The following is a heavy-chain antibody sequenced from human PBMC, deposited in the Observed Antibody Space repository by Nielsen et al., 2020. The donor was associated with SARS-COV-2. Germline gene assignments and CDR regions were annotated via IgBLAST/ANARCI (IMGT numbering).Heavy chain of an antibody. V-gene: IGHV4-39*01. Sequence: SETLSLTCTVSGGSISSSSYYWGWIRQPPGKGLEWIGSIYYSGSTYYNPSLKSRVTISVDTSKNQFSLKLSSVTAADTAVYYCASRLYYYDSSGYPLDWGQGTLVTVSS. J-gene: IGHJ4*02. CDR1: GGSISSSSYY. CDR3: ASRLYYYDSSGYPLD. CDR2: IYYSGST. D-gene: IGHD3-22*01.